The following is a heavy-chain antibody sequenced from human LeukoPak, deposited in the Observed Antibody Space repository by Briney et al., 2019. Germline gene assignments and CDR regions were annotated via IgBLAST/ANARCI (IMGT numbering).Heavy chain of an antibody. V-gene: IGHV1-69*06. CDR1: LGTFSSYA. D-gene: IGHD2-21*02. Sequence: ASVKVSCKASLGTFSSYAISWVRQAPGQGLEWMGGIIPIFGTANYAQKFQGRVTITADKSTSTAYMELSSLRSGDTAVYYCAALVVVTGILGYWGQGTLVTVSS. CDR2: IIPIFGTA. J-gene: IGHJ4*02. CDR3: AALVVVTGILGY.